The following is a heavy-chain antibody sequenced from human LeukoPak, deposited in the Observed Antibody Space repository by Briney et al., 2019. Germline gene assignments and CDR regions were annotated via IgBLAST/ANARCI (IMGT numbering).Heavy chain of an antibody. D-gene: IGHD3-22*01. J-gene: IGHJ4*02. Sequence: GGSLRLSCAASGFTFSSYAMHWVRQAPGKGLEWVAVLSYDGSNKYYADSVKGRFTISRDNSKNTLYLQMNSLRAEDTAVYYCARYRDYYDSSGFFDYWGQGTLVTVSS. CDR3: ARYRDYYDSSGFFDY. V-gene: IGHV3-30-3*01. CDR1: GFTFSSYA. CDR2: LSYDGSNK.